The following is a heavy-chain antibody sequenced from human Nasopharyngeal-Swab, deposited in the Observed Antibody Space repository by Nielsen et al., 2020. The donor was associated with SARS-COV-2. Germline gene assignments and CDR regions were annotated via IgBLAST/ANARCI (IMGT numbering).Heavy chain of an antibody. V-gene: IGHV7-4-1*02. CDR3: AKVGVVAHNIYDCHMDV. CDR1: GYIFSLFG. CDR2: INTNTRKP. Sequence: ASVKVSCKASGYIFSLFGISWVRQAPGSGLEWMGWINTNTRKPTYAQDFTGRFDFSLDTSINTAHLQISSLQDEDTGIYYCAKVGVVAHNIYDCHMDVWGKGTTLTVSS. J-gene: IGHJ6*03. D-gene: IGHD2-21*02.